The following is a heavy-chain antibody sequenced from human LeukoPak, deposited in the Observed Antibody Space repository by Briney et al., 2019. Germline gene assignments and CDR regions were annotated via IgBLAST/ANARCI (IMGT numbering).Heavy chain of an antibody. CDR1: GFTFSSYG. CDR3: AKGDSSSWYGLDFDY. CDR2: ISYDGSNK. D-gene: IGHD6-13*01. V-gene: IGHV3-30*18. Sequence: GGSLRLSCAASGFTFSSYGMHWVRQAPGKGLEWVAVISYDGSNKYYADSVKGRFTISRDNSKNTLYLQMNSLRAEDTAVYYCAKGDSSSWYGLDFDYWGQGTLVTVSS. J-gene: IGHJ4*02.